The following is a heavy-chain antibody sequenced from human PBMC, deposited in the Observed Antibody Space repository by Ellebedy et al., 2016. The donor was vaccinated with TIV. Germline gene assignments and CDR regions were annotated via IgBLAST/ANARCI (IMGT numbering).Heavy chain of an antibody. D-gene: IGHD3-22*01. CDR1: GFTFSSYA. V-gene: IGHV3-23*01. Sequence: GESLKISXAASGFTFSSYAMSWVRQAPGKGLEWASAISGSGGSTYYADSVKGWFTISRDNSKNTLYLQMNSLRAEDTAVYYCAKPLGGGYYYPFDYWGQGTLVTVSS. CDR3: AKPLGGGYYYPFDY. CDR2: ISGSGGST. J-gene: IGHJ4*02.